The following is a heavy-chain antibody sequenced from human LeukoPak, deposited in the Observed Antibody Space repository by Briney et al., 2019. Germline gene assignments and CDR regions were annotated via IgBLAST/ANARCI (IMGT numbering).Heavy chain of an antibody. D-gene: IGHD3-10*01. CDR3: TTDQGTMARGVIMVSDY. V-gene: IGHV3-15*01. CDR2: IKSKTDGGTT. CDR1: GFTFSNAW. Sequence: PGGSLRLSCAASGFTFSNAWMSWVRQAPGKGLEWVGRIKSKTDGGTTDYAAPVKGRFTISRDDSKNTLYLQMNSLKTEDTAVYYCTTDQGTMARGVIMVSDYWGQGTLVTVSS. J-gene: IGHJ4*02.